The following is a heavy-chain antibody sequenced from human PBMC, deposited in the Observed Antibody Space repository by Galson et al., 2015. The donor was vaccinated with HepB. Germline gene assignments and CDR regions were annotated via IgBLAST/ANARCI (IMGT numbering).Heavy chain of an antibody. CDR2: IYYSGST. D-gene: IGHD3-22*01. CDR3: ARVRPLYYDSNPYYFDY. Sequence: TLSLTCTVSGGSISSGGYYWSWIRQHPGKGLEWIGYIYYSGSTYYNPSLKSRVTISVDTSKNQFSLKLSSVTAADTAVYYCARVRPLYYDSNPYYFDYWGQGTLVTVSS. CDR1: GGSISSGGYY. V-gene: IGHV4-31*03. J-gene: IGHJ4*02.